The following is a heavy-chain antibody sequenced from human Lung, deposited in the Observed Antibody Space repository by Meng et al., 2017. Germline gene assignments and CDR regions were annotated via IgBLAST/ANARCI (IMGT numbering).Heavy chain of an antibody. Sequence: VHLVECGGDLVKPGGSLRLSCAASGFYISNAWMSWVRQAPGKGLEWVGRIKSNTDGGTAEYAAPVTGRFTISRDDSKSTLYLQLSGLTTDDTGVYYCSWDDRAVSDYWGQGTLVTVSS. J-gene: IGHJ4*02. CDR1: GFYISNAW. CDR2: IKSNTDGGTA. CDR3: SWDDRAVSDY. D-gene: IGHD3-9*01. V-gene: IGHV3-15*01.